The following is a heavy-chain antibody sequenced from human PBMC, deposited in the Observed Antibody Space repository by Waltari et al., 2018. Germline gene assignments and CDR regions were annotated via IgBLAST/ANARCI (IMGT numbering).Heavy chain of an antibody. D-gene: IGHD6-13*01. J-gene: IGHJ6*02. CDR3: ARVTVAAGTRSYYDYGMDV. CDR1: GYTFTSYG. Sequence: VKKPGASVQVSCKASGYTFTSYGISWVRQAPGQGLEWMGCISAYNGNTNYAQKLQGRVTMTTDTSTSTAYMVLRSLRSDDTAVYYCARVTVAAGTRSYYDYGMDVWGQGTTVTVSS. CDR2: ISAYNGNT. V-gene: IGHV1-18*01.